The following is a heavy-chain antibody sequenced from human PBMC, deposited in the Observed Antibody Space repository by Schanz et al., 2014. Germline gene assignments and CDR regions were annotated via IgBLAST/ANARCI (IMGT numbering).Heavy chain of an antibody. CDR2: IGVDGTTT. J-gene: IGHJ4*02. Sequence: EVQLVESGGGLVQPGGSLRLSCTASGFTFSSYSMNWVRQAPGKGLEWVSVIGVDGTTTYYADSVRGRFTMSRDNSKNTVHLQMSSLRVEDTAVYYCARVDSSGYFFDNWGQGTRVTVSS. CDR3: ARVDSSGYFFDN. V-gene: IGHV3-23*04. D-gene: IGHD3-22*01. CDR1: GFTFSSYS.